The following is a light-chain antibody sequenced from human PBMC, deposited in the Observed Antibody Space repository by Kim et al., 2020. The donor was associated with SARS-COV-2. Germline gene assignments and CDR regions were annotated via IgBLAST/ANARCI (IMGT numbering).Light chain of an antibody. CDR1: QSIGSW. Sequence: DIQMTQSPSTLSASIGDTVTITCRASQSIGSWLAWYQQKPGKAPKLLVYKASTLQTGVPSNFSGSGFGTKFTLTISNLQPDDFATYYCQHYNSFSWTFGQGTKVDIK. J-gene: IGKJ1*01. CDR3: QHYNSFSWT. V-gene: IGKV1-5*03. CDR2: KAS.